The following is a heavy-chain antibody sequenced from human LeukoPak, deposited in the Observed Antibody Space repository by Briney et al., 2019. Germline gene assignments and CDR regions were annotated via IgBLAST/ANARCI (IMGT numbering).Heavy chain of an antibody. CDR1: GFSVRTNY. CDR2: IYSGGTI. V-gene: IGHV3-53*01. Sequence: GGSLRLSCVASGFSVRTNYMSWVRQAPGKGLEWVSVIYSGGTIRYADSVKGRFTISRDNSRDTLHLQMNSLRVDDTDETYSVRVVHHLFYSDSSGYYGDAFDVWGQGTVVTVSS. CDR3: VRVVHHLFYSDSSGYYGDAFDV. J-gene: IGHJ3*01. D-gene: IGHD3-22*01.